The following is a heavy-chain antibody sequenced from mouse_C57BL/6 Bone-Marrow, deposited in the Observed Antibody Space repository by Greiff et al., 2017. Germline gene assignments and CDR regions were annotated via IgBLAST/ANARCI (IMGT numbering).Heavy chain of an antibody. J-gene: IGHJ3*01. CDR2: IDPEDGDT. CDR1: GFNIKDYY. V-gene: IGHV14-1*01. D-gene: IGHD1-1*01. Sequence: EVQLQQSGAELVRPGASVKLSCKASGFNIKDYYMHWVKQRPEKGLEWIGRIDPEDGDTEYAPKFQGKATMTADQSSNTAYLKLSSLTSEDTAVYYCTTCVYGRGQGTLVTVSA. CDR3: TTCVYG.